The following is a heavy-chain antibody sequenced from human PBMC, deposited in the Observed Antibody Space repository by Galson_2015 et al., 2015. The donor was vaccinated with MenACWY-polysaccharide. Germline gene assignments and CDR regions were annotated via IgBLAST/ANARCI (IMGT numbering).Heavy chain of an antibody. Sequence: SLRLSCAASGFTLGAWNMSWFRQAPGKGLEWLCFISRRGDSIYYGDSVKVRFGITMDNAKNSLYLQLNSLDVEDTAIYYCERGHYGLDVWGQGTTVTVSS. CDR1: GFTLGAWN. CDR2: ISRRGDSI. CDR3: ERGHYGLDV. J-gene: IGHJ6*02. V-gene: IGHV3-11*01.